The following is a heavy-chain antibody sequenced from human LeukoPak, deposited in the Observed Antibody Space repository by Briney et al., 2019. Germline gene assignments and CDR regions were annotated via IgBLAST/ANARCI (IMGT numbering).Heavy chain of an antibody. V-gene: IGHV4-39*07. CDR2: IYYSGST. CDR3: AKSVGGWYDYFDY. CDR1: GGSISSGSYY. D-gene: IGHD6-19*01. Sequence: SETLSLTCTVSGGSISSGSYYWGWIRQPPGKGLEWIGSIYYSGSTYYNPSLKSRVTISVDTSKNQFSLKLSSVTAADTAVYYCAKSVGGWYDYFDYWGQRTLVTVSS. J-gene: IGHJ4*02.